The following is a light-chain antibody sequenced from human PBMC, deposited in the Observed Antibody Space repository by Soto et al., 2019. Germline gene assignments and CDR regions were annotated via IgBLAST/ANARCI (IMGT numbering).Light chain of an antibody. J-gene: IGKJ5*01. Sequence: DIQMTQYTSSLSASVGDRVTITCQASQDISNYLNWYQQKPGKAPKLLIYDASNLETGVPSRFSGSGSGTDFTFTISSLQPEDIATYYCQQYDNLLTCGQGTRLAIK. CDR1: QDISNY. V-gene: IGKV1-33*01. CDR3: QQYDNLLT. CDR2: DAS.